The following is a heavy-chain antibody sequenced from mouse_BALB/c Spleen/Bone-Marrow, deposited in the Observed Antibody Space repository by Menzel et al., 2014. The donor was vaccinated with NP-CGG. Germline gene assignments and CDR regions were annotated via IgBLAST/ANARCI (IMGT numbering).Heavy chain of an antibody. D-gene: IGHD1-1*01. CDR1: GYVFTSYN. CDR3: ARELSRAMDY. CDR2: IDPYSGGT. J-gene: IGHJ4*01. Sequence: VQLQQSGPELVKSGASVKVSCKASGYVFTSYNMFWVKQSHGKSLEWIGYIDPYSGGTNYNQKFKGKATLTVDKSSNTAYMHLNSLTSEDSAVYYCARELSRAMDYWGQGTSVTVSS. V-gene: IGHV1S135*01.